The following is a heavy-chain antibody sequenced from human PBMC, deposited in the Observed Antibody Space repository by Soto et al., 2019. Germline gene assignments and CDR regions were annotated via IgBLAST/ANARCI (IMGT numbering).Heavy chain of an antibody. CDR1: GYIIMDYW. V-gene: IGHV5-51*01. J-gene: IGHJ4*02. D-gene: IGHD2-15*01. CDR3: ARPPLTGYSTHFNS. CDR2: VYPRDSDT. Sequence: EPMKISCKAAGYIIMDYWIRWVRQMPGKGLEWMGIVYPRDSDTRYSPSFQGQVTISADRSTGTAFLQWRSLKASDTALYYCARPPLTGYSTHFNSWGQGTLVTVSS.